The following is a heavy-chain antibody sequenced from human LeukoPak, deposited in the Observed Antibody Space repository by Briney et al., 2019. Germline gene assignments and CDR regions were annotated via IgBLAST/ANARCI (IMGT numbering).Heavy chain of an antibody. Sequence: PGGSLRLSCAASGFTFSSYAMHWVRQAPGKGLEWVAVISYDGSNKYYADSVKGRFTISRHNSKNTLYLQMNSLRAEDTAVYYCARDTVAAAGIDYWGQGTLVTVSS. J-gene: IGHJ4*02. D-gene: IGHD6-13*01. V-gene: IGHV3-30*14. CDR2: ISYDGSNK. CDR1: GFTFSSYA. CDR3: ARDTVAAAGIDY.